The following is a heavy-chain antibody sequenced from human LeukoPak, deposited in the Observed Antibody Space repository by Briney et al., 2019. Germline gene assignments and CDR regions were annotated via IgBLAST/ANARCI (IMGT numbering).Heavy chain of an antibody. Sequence: GGSLRLSCAASGFTFSSYAMSWIRQAPGKGLEWVSYIRSSGNTIYYADSVKGRFTISRDNAKNSLYLQMNSLRAEDTAVYYCARDTPSGGIDYWGQETLVTVSS. CDR3: ARDTPSGGIDY. CDR2: IRSSGNTI. J-gene: IGHJ4*02. D-gene: IGHD6-19*01. V-gene: IGHV3-11*04. CDR1: GFTFSSYA.